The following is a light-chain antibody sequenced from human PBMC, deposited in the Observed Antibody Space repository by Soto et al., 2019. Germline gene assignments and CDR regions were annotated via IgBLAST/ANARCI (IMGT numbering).Light chain of an antibody. CDR3: QHSYSSPPWT. Sequence: DIQVTQSPSSLSASVGDRVTISCRASQSISTYLNWYQQKPGTAPRLLIYRASTVKTGVPPRFSGSGSGRDFTLTISSLRPDDIATYFCQHSYSSPPWTFGPGTKVDIK. V-gene: IGKV1-39*01. CDR1: QSISTY. J-gene: IGKJ1*01. CDR2: RAS.